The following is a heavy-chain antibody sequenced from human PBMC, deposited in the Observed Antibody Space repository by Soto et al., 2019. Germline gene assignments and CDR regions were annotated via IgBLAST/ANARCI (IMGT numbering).Heavy chain of an antibody. CDR3: AKGRPSLGGTGRGAMDV. J-gene: IGHJ6*02. CDR1: GFTFSRFA. V-gene: IGHV3-23*01. CDR2: ITGDGRNT. Sequence: GGSLRLSCAASGFTFSRFAMSWVRQAPGKGLEWVSGITGDGRNTYYANSMEGRFTVSRDNSKDTLYLQMNSLRADDTAVYYCAKGRPSLGGTGRGAMDVWGQGTTVTVSS. D-gene: IGHD3-16*01.